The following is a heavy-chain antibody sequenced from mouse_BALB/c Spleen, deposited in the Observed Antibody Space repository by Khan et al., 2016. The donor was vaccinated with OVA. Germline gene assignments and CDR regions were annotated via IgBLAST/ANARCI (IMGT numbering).Heavy chain of an antibody. J-gene: IGHJ3*01. CDR3: VRDGDYYRNDGWFAY. CDR2: INPHNGYT. D-gene: IGHD2-14*01. V-gene: IGHV1-4*01. CDR1: GYTFPSYT. Sequence: QVQLKQSGAELASPGASVKLSCTPSGYTFPSYTIHWLHLRPGQCLAWIGSINPHNGYTYSNQKFQDKATLTADKSSTTVYMQLSSLKSDESGFYNCVRDGDYYRNDGWFAYWGQGTLVTVSA.